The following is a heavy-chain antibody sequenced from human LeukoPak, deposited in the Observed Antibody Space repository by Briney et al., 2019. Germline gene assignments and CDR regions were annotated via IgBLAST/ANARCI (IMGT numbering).Heavy chain of an antibody. J-gene: IGHJ4*02. CDR3: AKDVAPDSGWDLDY. V-gene: IGHV3-23*01. Sequence: AGSLRLSCAVSGLTFSTYSMTWVRQGPGKGLEWVSSIYNSGAKIFYADSVKGRFTISRDNSKNMMYLQMNSLGVEDTAVYYCAKDVAPDSGWDLDYWGQGTLVTVSS. D-gene: IGHD6-19*01. CDR1: GLTFSTYS. CDR2: IYNSGAKI.